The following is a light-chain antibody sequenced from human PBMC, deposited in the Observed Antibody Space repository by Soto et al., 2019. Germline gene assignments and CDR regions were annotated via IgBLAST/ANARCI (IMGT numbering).Light chain of an antibody. V-gene: IGKV1-9*01. J-gene: IGKJ1*01. CDR2: AAS. CDR3: QHYNSYSEA. Sequence: IQLTQSPSFLSASVGDRFSITFRASQGISNYLAWYQQKPGTAPKLLIYAASTLQSGVPSRFSGSGSGTEFTLTISSLQPDDFATYYCQHYNSYSEAFGQGTKVDI. CDR1: QGISNY.